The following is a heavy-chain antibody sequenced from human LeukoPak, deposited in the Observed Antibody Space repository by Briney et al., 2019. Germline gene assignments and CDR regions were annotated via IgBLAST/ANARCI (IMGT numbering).Heavy chain of an antibody. J-gene: IGHJ6*02. V-gene: IGHV1-8*01. CDR2: MNPNSGNT. D-gene: IGHD3-10*01. CDR3: ARGGILVQGVTILYGMDV. Sequence: GASLKVSCKTSGYSFSTFDINWVRQATGQGLEWMGWMNPNSGNTNYEQKFQGRLTMTRDNSISTAYMELSSLRSEDTAVYYCARGGILVQGVTILYGMDVWGQGTTVTVSS. CDR1: GYSFSTFD.